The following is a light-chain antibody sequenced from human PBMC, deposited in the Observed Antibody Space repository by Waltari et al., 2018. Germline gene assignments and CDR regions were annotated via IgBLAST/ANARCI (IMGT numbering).Light chain of an antibody. CDR2: EVI. CDR1: SSDVGGYNY. Sequence: QSALTQPASVSGSPGQSITISCTGTSSDVGGYNYVSWYQQHRGKAPKLMIYEVINRPSGVSNLFSGSKSGNTASLTISGLQAEDDADYYCSSYTSSSTRVFGTGTKVTVL. CDR3: SSYTSSSTRV. V-gene: IGLV2-14*01. J-gene: IGLJ1*01.